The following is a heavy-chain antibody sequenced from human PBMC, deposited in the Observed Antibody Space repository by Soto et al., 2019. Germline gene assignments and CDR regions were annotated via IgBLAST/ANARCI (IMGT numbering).Heavy chain of an antibody. Sequence: KKTAASVKVSCKASGGTFNSYAISWVRQAPGQGLEWMGGIIPIFGTANYAQKFQGRVTITADESTSTAYMELSSLRSEDTAVYYCARARLGYCGGDCYHLDYWGQGTLVTVSS. D-gene: IGHD2-21*02. CDR3: ARARLGYCGGDCYHLDY. CDR2: IIPIFGTA. J-gene: IGHJ4*02. V-gene: IGHV1-69*13. CDR1: GGTFNSYA.